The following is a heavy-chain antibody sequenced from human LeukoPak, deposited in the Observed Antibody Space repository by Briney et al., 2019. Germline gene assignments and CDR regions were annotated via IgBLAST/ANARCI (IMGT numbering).Heavy chain of an antibody. CDR2: INPNSGGT. D-gene: IGHD6-13*01. V-gene: IGHV1-2*02. Sequence: ASVKVSCKASGYTFTGYYMHWVRQAPGQGLEWMGWINPNSGGTNYAQKFQGRVTMTRDTSISTAYMELSRLRSDDTAVYYCASLFALIAAAGTSWLDPWGQGTLVTVSS. CDR1: GYTFTGYY. J-gene: IGHJ5*02. CDR3: ASLFALIAAAGTSWLDP.